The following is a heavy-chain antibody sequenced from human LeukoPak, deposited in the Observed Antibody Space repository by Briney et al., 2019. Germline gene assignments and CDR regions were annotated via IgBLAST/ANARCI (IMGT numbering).Heavy chain of an antibody. V-gene: IGHV1-46*01. Sequence: ASVKVSCKASGYTFIRYYMHWVRQAPGKGLEWMGIINPSGGSTSDAQKFQGRVTMTRDTSTSTVYMELSRLRSEDTAVYYCARGGYGDRIDYWGQGTLVSVSS. D-gene: IGHD4-17*01. CDR1: GYTFIRYY. J-gene: IGHJ4*02. CDR3: ARGGYGDRIDY. CDR2: INPSGGST.